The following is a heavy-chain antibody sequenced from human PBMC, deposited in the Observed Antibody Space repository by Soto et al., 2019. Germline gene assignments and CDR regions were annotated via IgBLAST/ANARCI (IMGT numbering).Heavy chain of an antibody. J-gene: IGHJ5*02. CDR1: GYTFTGYY. Sequence: SVKVSCKASGYTFTGYYMHWVRQAPGQGLEWMGWINPNSGGTDYAQKFQGRVTMTRDTSISTAYMELSRLRSDDTAVYYCAGGVLSGSYYNWFDPWGQGTPVTVSS. CDR2: INPNSGGT. D-gene: IGHD1-26*01. CDR3: AGGVLSGSYYNWFDP. V-gene: IGHV1-2*02.